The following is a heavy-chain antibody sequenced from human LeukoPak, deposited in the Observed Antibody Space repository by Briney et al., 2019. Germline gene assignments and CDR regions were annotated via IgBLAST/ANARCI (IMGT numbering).Heavy chain of an antibody. Sequence: PSETLSLTCTVSGGSISSYYWSWIRQPPGKGLERIGYIYYSGSTNYNPSLKSRVTISVDTSKNQFSLKLSSVTAADTAVYYCARGPGDPGFDYWGQGTLVTVSS. J-gene: IGHJ4*02. D-gene: IGHD1-1*01. V-gene: IGHV4-59*08. CDR1: GGSISSYY. CDR3: ARGPGDPGFDY. CDR2: IYYSGST.